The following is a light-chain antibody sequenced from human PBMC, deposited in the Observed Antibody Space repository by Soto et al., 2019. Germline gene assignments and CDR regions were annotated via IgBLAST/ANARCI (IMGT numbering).Light chain of an antibody. Sequence: DIQMIQSPSALSASVGDRVTITRRASQSISRRLAWYQQKPGKAPKLLIYDASSLESGVPAGFSGSGSGTQFTLTISSLQPDDFATYYCQQYNSYPWTFDQGTKV. V-gene: IGKV1-5*01. CDR2: DAS. CDR1: QSISRR. CDR3: QQYNSYPWT. J-gene: IGKJ1*01.